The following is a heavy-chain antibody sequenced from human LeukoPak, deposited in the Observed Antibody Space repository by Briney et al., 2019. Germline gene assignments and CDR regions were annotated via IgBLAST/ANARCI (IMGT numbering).Heavy chain of an antibody. D-gene: IGHD3-22*01. V-gene: IGHV3-64D*09. CDR1: GFTFSSYP. CDR2: ISSNGGST. CDR3: VKVVHYYDSSGYRAEYFQH. J-gene: IGHJ1*01. Sequence: PGGSLRLSCSASGFTFSSYPMHWVRQAPGKGLEYVSAISSNGGSTYYADSVKGRFTISRDNSKNTLYLQMSSLRAEDTAVYYCVKVVHYYDSSGYRAEYFQHWGQGTLVTVSS.